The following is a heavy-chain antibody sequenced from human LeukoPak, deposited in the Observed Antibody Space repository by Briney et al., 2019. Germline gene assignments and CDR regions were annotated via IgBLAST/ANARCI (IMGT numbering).Heavy chain of an antibody. CDR1: GFTFSNYW. V-gene: IGHV3-74*03. D-gene: IGHD4-17*01. J-gene: IGHJ4*02. Sequence: GGFLRLSCAASGFTFSNYWMHWVRQVPGKGLVWVSRIISDGGTTTYADSVKGRFTISRDNAKNTLFLQMNSLRPEDTGVYFCARDVGGDYYLDSWGLGTLVTVSS. CDR2: IISDGGTT. CDR3: ARDVGGDYYLDS.